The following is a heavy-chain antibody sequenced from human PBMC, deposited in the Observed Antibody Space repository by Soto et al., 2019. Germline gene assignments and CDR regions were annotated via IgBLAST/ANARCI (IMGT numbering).Heavy chain of an antibody. CDR1: GGSISSGDYY. Sequence: PSETLSLTCTVSGGSISSGDYYWSWIRQPPGKGLEWIGYIYYSGSTYYNPSLKSRVTISVDTSKNQFSLKLSSVTAADTAVYYCAIAEASYSAVVTTLHFDFWGQGALLSV. CDR2: IYYSGST. CDR3: AIAEASYSAVVTTLHFDF. D-gene: IGHD4-4*01. V-gene: IGHV4-30-4*01. J-gene: IGHJ4*02.